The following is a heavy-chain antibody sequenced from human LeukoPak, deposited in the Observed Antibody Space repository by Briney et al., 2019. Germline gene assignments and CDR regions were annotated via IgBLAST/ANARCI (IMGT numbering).Heavy chain of an antibody. CDR2: ISYDGGNI. Sequence: GGSLRLSCAASGFIFSSYGMHWVRQAPGKGLEWVAVISYDGGNISYTDSVKGRFTISRDNSKNTLYLQMNSLRAEDTAVYYCARDGANYYDSSNWFDPWGQGTLVTVSS. V-gene: IGHV3-30*03. CDR3: ARDGANYYDSSNWFDP. J-gene: IGHJ5*02. CDR1: GFIFSSYG. D-gene: IGHD3-22*01.